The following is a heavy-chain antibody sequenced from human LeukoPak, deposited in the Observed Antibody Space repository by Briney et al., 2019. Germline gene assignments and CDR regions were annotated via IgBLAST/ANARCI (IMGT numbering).Heavy chain of an antibody. Sequence: GASVKVSCKASGGTFSSYAISWVRQAPGQGLEWMGGIIPIFGTANYAQKFQGRATITADESTSTAYMELSSLRSDDTAVYYCARDYPIQLWLPGYWGQGTLVTVSS. J-gene: IGHJ4*02. V-gene: IGHV1-69*13. D-gene: IGHD5-18*01. CDR3: ARDYPIQLWLPGY. CDR2: IIPIFGTA. CDR1: GGTFSSYA.